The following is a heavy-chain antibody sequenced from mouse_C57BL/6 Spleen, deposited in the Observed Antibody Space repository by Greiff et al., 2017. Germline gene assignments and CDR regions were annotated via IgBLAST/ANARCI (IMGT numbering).Heavy chain of an antibody. D-gene: IGHD1-1*01. J-gene: IGHJ4*01. Sequence: QVQLQQSGPGLVAPSQSLSITCTVSGFSLTSYAISWVRQPPGKGLEWLGVIWTGGGTNYNSALKSRRSISKDNSKSQVFLKMNSLQTDDTARYYCARRTGGSSYDYAMDYWGQGTSVTVSS. CDR2: IWTGGGT. CDR3: ARRTGGSSYDYAMDY. V-gene: IGHV2-9-1*01. CDR1: GFSLTSYA.